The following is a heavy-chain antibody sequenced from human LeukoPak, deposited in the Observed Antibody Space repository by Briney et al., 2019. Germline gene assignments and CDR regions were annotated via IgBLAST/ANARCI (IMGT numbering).Heavy chain of an antibody. V-gene: IGHV3-23*01. D-gene: IGHD2-2*01. CDR2: IFGSGGST. CDR3: AKGRGPAAVAPDY. CDR1: GFTFDDYV. J-gene: IGHJ4*02. Sequence: GGSLRLSCAASGFTFDDYVMTWVRQAPGKGLEWVSAIFGSGGSTYYADSVKGRFTISRDNSKNTLYLQMNSLRAGDTAVYYCAKGRGPAAVAPDYWGQGTLVTVSS.